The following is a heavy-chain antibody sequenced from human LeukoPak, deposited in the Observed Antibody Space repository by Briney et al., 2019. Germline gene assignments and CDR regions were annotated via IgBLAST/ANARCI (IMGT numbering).Heavy chain of an antibody. V-gene: IGHV5-51*01. CDR3: ARQKGFGELHFDY. CDR1: GYIFTSYW. Sequence: GASLKISCKGSGYIFTSYWIGWVRHLPGKGLEWMGIIYPGDSDTRYSPSFQGQVTISADKSISTAYLQWSSLKASDTAMYYCARQKGFGELHFDYWGQGTLVTVSS. CDR2: IYPGDSDT. J-gene: IGHJ4*02. D-gene: IGHD3-10*01.